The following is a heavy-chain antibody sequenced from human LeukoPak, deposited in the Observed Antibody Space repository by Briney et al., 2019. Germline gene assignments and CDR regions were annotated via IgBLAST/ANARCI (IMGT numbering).Heavy chain of an antibody. CDR1: GFTFRNSA. Sequence: GGSLRLSCAASGFTFRNSAMSWVRQAPGKGLEWVSTISGTGVGTFYADSVKGRLTISRDNPKNTLYLQMNSLRAEDTAVYYCAKNNWNDMPFVDYWGQGTLVTVSS. J-gene: IGHJ4*02. D-gene: IGHD1-20*01. V-gene: IGHV3-23*01. CDR3: AKNNWNDMPFVDY. CDR2: ISGTGVGT.